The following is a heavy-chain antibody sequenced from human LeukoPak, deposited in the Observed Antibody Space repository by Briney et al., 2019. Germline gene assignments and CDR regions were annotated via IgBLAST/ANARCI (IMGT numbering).Heavy chain of an antibody. J-gene: IGHJ4*02. CDR3: ARDYGGGWYQIDY. CDR1: GGSISSYY. D-gene: IGHD6-13*01. CDR2: ISYSGST. V-gene: IGHV4-59*12. Sequence: SETLSLTCTVSGGSISSYYWSWIRQPPGKGLQWIGYISYSGSTNYNPSLKSRLTISLDTSKRQFSLNLNSVTVADTALYYCARDYGGGWYQIDYWGQGTLVTVSS.